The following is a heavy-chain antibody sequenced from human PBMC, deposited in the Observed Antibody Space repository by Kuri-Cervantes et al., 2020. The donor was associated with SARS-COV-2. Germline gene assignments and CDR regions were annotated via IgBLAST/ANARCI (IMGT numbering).Heavy chain of an antibody. D-gene: IGHD3-3*01. CDR1: GYSFSSYW. V-gene: IGHV5-51*01. CDR3: ARLSITIFGALTAPFDS. CDR2: IYPGDSDT. Sequence: KVSCKGSGYSFSSYWIAWVRQVPGKGLECMGIIYPGDSDTTYSPSFQGQVTISADKSISTAYLQWGSLKASDTAIYYCARLSITIFGALTAPFDSWGQGTLVTVSS. J-gene: IGHJ5*01.